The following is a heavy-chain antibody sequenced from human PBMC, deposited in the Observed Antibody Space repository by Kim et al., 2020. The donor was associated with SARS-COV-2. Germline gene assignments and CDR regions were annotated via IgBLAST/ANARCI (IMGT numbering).Heavy chain of an antibody. J-gene: IGHJ6*02. Sequence: SETLSLTCTVSGDSISLYYWSWIRQAPGEGLQWIGYIYYTGSTYYNPSLKSRATISLDMSQNQFSLRLTSLTAADTAIYYCTRGMSHNYYGMDVWGQGTT. CDR1: GDSISLYY. CDR2: IYYTGST. V-gene: IGHV4-59*01. CDR3: TRGMSHNYYGMDV. D-gene: IGHD2-8*01.